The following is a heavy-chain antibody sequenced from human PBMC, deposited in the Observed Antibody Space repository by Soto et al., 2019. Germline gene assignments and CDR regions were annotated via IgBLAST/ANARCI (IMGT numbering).Heavy chain of an antibody. CDR2: IYYSGST. V-gene: IGHV4-31*03. CDR3: ARCPHGDCDLRVLFDN. J-gene: IGHJ4*02. CDR1: GGPISSGGYY. D-gene: IGHD2-21*02. Sequence: TLSLTCTVSGGPISSGGYYWSWIRQHPGKGLEWIGYIYYSGSTYYNPSLKSRVTISVDTSKNQFSLKLSSVTAADTAVYYCARCPHGDCDLRVLFDNWGQGTLVTVSS.